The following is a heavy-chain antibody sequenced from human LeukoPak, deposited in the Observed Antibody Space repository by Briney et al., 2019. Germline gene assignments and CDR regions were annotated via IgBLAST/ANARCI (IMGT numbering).Heavy chain of an antibody. CDR1: GFTFSGSV. V-gene: IGHV3-73*01. Sequence: GGSLRLSCAASGFTFSGSVMHWVRQASGKGLEWVGRIRSKVNSYATAYAASVKGRFTISRDDSKNTAYLQMNSLKTEDTAVYYCTTDLWVGALLRTYYMDVWGKGTTVTISS. J-gene: IGHJ6*03. D-gene: IGHD1-26*01. CDR2: IRSKVNSYAT. CDR3: TTDLWVGALLRTYYMDV.